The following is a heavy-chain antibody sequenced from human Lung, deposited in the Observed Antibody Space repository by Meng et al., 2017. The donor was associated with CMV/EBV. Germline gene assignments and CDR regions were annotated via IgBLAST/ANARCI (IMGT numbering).Heavy chain of an antibody. CDR2: IYYSGST. CDR3: ARGGRGIAARGWFDP. CDR1: GGSISSGGYY. D-gene: IGHD6-6*01. Sequence: LSCTVSGGSISSGGYYWSWIRQHPGKGLEWIGYIYYSGSTYYNPSLKSRVTISVDTSKNQFSLKLSSVTAADTAVYYCARGGRGIAARGWFDPWGQGXLVTVS. V-gene: IGHV4-31*03. J-gene: IGHJ5*02.